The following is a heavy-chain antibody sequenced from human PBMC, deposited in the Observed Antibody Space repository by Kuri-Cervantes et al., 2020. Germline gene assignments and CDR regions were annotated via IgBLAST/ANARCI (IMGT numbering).Heavy chain of an antibody. Sequence: RVLLRRNCAASGFTVSSNYMSWVRQAPGKGLEWVSVIYSGGSTYYADSVKGRFTISRDNSKNTLYLQMNSLRAEDTAVYYCASDTYYYDSSGYPSDYWGQGTLVTVSS. CDR2: IYSGGST. J-gene: IGHJ4*02. CDR3: ASDTYYYDSSGYPSDY. V-gene: IGHV3-66*02. D-gene: IGHD3-22*01. CDR1: GFTVSSNY.